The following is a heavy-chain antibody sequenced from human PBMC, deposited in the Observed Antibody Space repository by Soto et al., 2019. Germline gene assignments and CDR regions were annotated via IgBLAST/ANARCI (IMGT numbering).Heavy chain of an antibody. CDR1: GFSFSSYG. J-gene: IGHJ4*02. D-gene: IGHD6-13*01. CDR3: AKDRGVAAAGTVGYFDY. V-gene: IGHV3-30*18. CDR2: IAYDGSNK. Sequence: GGSLRLSCVVSGFSFSSYGMHWVRQAPGKGLEWVAVIAYDGSNKYYADSVKGRFSISRDNSKNTLYLQMNSLRAEDTAVYYCAKDRGVAAAGTVGYFDYWGQGTLVTVSS.